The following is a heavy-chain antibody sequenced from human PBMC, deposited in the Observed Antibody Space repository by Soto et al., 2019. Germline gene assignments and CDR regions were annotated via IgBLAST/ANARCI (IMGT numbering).Heavy chain of an antibody. CDR2: IGAYNGNT. J-gene: IGHJ6*03. CDR3: ARVRQRVGYFYYYMDV. Sequence: QVQLLQSGAEVKKPGASVKVSCKASGYTFTNYGITWVRQAPGQGLEWMGWIGAYNGNTHYTERLQGRVTMTTDTSTSTADMELRGLRSDDSAVYYCARVRQRVGYFYYYMDVWGNGTTVTVSS. V-gene: IGHV1-18*01. CDR1: GYTFTNYG. D-gene: IGHD6-6*01.